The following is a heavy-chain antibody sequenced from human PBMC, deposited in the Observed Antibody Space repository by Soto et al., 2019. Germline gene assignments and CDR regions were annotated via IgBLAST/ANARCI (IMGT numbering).Heavy chain of an antibody. V-gene: IGHV6-1*01. CDR1: GDSVSSNSAA. CDR3: ARYYYDSSGLTYYHGLDV. J-gene: IGHJ6*02. Sequence: SQTLSLTCAISGDSVSSNSAAWNWIRQSPSRGLEWLGRTYYRSKWYNDYAVSEESRMTINPDTSKNQFSLQLNSVTPEDTAVYYCARYYYDSSGLTYYHGLDVWGQGTTVTVSS. CDR2: TYYRSKWYN. D-gene: IGHD3-22*01.